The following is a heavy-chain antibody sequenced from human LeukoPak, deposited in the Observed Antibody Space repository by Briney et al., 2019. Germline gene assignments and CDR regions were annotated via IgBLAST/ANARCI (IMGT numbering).Heavy chain of an antibody. CDR2: ISYDGINK. J-gene: IGHJ4*02. CDR1: GFTFSSYG. Sequence: GGSLRLSCAASGFTFSSYGIHWVRQAPGKGLEWAALISYDGINKYYADSVKGRFTISRDNSKNTLSLQMNSLRAEDTAVYYCTRDRGTRALDYWGQGTLVTVSS. V-gene: IGHV3-33*01. D-gene: IGHD1-14*01. CDR3: TRDRGTRALDY.